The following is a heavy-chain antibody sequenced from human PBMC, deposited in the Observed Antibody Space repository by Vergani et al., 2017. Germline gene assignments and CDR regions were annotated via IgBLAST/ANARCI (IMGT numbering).Heavy chain of an antibody. J-gene: IGHJ4*02. V-gene: IGHV3-11*06. CDR1: GFTVSSNY. D-gene: IGHD5-12*01. CDR2: ISSSSSYT. Sequence: QVQLVESGGGVVQPGRSLRLSCAASGFTVSSNYMSWVRQAPGKGLEWVSYISSSSSYTNYADSVKGRFTISRDNAKNSLYLQMNSLRAEDTAVYYCATRRRGSLDYWGQGTLVTVSS. CDR3: ATRRRGSLDY.